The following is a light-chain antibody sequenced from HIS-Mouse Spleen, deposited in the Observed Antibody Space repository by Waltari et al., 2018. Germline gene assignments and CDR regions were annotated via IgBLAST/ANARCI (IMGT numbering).Light chain of an antibody. Sequence: DIQMTQSPSTLSASVGDRVTITCRASQSISSWLAWYQPKPGKAPKRLIYKASSLESGVPSRFSGSGSGTEFTLTISSLQPDDFATYYCQQYNSYSTFGQGTKLEIK. CDR2: KAS. J-gene: IGKJ2*01. CDR1: QSISSW. CDR3: QQYNSYST. V-gene: IGKV1-5*03.